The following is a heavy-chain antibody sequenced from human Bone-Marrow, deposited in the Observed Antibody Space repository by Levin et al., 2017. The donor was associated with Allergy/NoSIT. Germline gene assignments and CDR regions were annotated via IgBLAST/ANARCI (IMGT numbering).Heavy chain of an antibody. D-gene: IGHD2-21*01. CDR1: GFTFSGLG. J-gene: IGHJ2*01. CDR2: ISGTSTTI. V-gene: IGHV3-48*04. Sequence: GGSLRLSCAASGFTFSGLGMNWVRQAPGKGLEWISYISGTSTTIYYADSVKGRFTISRDNANNSLYLHMNRLRVQDTAVYYCARAVLRRGISSFDLWGRGTLVTVSS. CDR3: ARAVLRRGISSFDL.